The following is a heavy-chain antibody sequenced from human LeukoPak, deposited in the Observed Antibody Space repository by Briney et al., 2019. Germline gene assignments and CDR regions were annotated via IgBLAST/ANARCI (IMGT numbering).Heavy chain of an antibody. D-gene: IGHD1-26*01. Sequence: PSETLSLTCTVSGGSISSYYWSWIRQPPGKGLEWIGYIYYSGSTNYNPSLKSRVTISVDTSKNQFSLKLSSVTAADTAVYYCAREAAGGIVGATRILDYWGQGTLVTVSS. CDR1: GGSISSYY. V-gene: IGHV4-59*01. CDR3: AREAAGGIVGATRILDY. CDR2: IYYSGST. J-gene: IGHJ4*02.